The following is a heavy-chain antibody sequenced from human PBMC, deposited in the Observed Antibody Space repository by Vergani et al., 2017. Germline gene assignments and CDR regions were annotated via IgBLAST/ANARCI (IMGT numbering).Heavy chain of an antibody. CDR3: ARRIVPPVPDDAFDI. CDR1: GGSISSSSYY. V-gene: IGHV4-39*01. D-gene: IGHD2/OR15-2a*01. CDR2: IYYSGGT. J-gene: IGHJ3*02. Sequence: QLQLQESGPGLVKPSETLSLTCTVSGGSISSSSYYWGWIRQPPGKGLEWIGSIYYSGGTYYNPSLKSRVTISVDTSKNQFSLKLSSVTAADAAVYYCARRIVPPVPDDAFDIWGQGTMVTVSS.